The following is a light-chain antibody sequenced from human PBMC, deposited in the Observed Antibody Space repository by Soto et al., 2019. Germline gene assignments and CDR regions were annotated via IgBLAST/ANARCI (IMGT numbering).Light chain of an antibody. V-gene: IGKV1-39*01. CDR1: QNIGTY. CDR2: TAS. CDR3: HPSYRSLVYT. J-gene: IGKJ2*01. Sequence: DIQMTQSQSSLPASVGDRVTITCRASQNIGTYLNWYQQKPGKAPTVRIYTASTLQSGFPSRFSGSGSGSDCTLASNSLQPEDSATSDGHPSYRSLVYTFGPETKLEVK.